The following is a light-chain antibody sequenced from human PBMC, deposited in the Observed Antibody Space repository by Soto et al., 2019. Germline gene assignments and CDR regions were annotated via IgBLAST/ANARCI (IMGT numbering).Light chain of an antibody. J-gene: IGKJ5*01. Sequence: EIVLTQSPGTLALSPGERATLSCRASQSVSNNYLAWYQQEPGQAPRLLIYGSSNRATGIPDRISGSGSGTDFTLTISRLEPEDFAVYYCQQYGSSSPLTFGQGTRLEIK. V-gene: IGKV3-20*01. CDR3: QQYGSSSPLT. CDR1: QSVSNNY. CDR2: GSS.